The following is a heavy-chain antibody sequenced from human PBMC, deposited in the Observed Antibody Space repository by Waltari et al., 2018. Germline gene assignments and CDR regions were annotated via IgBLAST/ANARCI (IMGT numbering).Heavy chain of an antibody. CDR1: GYSISRGYY. CDR3: ARVEMATIKY. Sequence: QVQLQESGPGLVKPSETLSLTCAFSGYSISRGYYWGWIRQPPGKGLEWIGSIYHSGSTYYNPSLKSRVTISVDTSKNQFSLKLSSVTAADTAVYYCARVEMATIKYWGQGTLVTVSS. CDR2: IYHSGST. V-gene: IGHV4-38-2*01. J-gene: IGHJ4*02. D-gene: IGHD5-12*01.